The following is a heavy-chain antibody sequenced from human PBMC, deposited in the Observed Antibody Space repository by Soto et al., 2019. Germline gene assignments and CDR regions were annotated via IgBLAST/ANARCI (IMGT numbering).Heavy chain of an antibody. CDR3: ATRRPFDY. D-gene: IGHD6-6*01. CDR1: GFTFSRYG. J-gene: IGHJ4*02. CDR2: ILHDGSEI. V-gene: IGHV3-30*03. Sequence: VGSLRLSCAASGFTFSRYGMHWVRQAPGKGLEWVAVILHDGSEIHYGDSVRGRFTISRDNSKNTLYLQMNSLRVEDTAVYYCATRRPFDYWGQGTLVTVSS.